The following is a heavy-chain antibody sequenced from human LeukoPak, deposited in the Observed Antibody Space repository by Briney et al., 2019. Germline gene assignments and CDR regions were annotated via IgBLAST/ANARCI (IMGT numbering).Heavy chain of an antibody. V-gene: IGHV3-48*01. CDR3: AKRNSGGPYYFDY. Sequence: PGGSLRLSCAASGFTFSSYSMNWVRQAPGKGLEWVSYISSSSSTIHYADSVKGRFTISRDNAKNTLYLQMNSLRADDTAIYYCAKRNSGGPYYFDYWGQGSLVTVSS. J-gene: IGHJ4*02. CDR2: ISSSSSTI. CDR1: GFTFSSYS. D-gene: IGHD3-10*01.